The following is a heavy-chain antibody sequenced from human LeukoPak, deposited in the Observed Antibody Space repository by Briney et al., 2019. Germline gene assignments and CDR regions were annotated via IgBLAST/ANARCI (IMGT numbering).Heavy chain of an antibody. D-gene: IGHD6-19*01. CDR2: IIPIFGTA. J-gene: IGHJ6*02. CDR3: AREPKCSSGSLYYYYYGMDV. Sequence: ASVKVSCKASGGTFSSYAISWVRQAPGQGLEWMGGIIPIFGTANYAQKFQGRVTITTDESTSTAYMELSSLRSEDTAVYYCAREPKCSSGSLYYYYYGMDVWGQGTTVTVSS. V-gene: IGHV1-69*05. CDR1: GGTFSSYA.